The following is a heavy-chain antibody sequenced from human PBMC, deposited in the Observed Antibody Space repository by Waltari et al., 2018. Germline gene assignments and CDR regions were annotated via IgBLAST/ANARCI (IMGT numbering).Heavy chain of an antibody. CDR1: GYTLTELS. Sequence: QVQLVQSGAEVKKPGASVKVSCKVSGYTLTELSMHWVRQAPGKGLEWMGGVDPEDGETIYAQKFQGRVTMTEDTSTDTAYMELSSLRSEDTAVYYCAAVRRLRFLEWLSFDPWGQGTLVTVSS. CDR2: VDPEDGET. CDR3: AAVRRLRFLEWLSFDP. D-gene: IGHD3-3*01. V-gene: IGHV1-24*01. J-gene: IGHJ5*02.